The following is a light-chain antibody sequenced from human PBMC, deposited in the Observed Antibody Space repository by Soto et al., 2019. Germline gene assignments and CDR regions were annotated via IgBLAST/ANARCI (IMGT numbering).Light chain of an antibody. CDR2: DAS. J-gene: IGKJ1*01. CDR3: QQYNSYST. Sequence: IQMTQSPCTLSASIVDRFTITCRASQSISSWVAAYQQKPGKAPKPLIYDASSLESGVPSRFSGSGSGTEFTLTISRLQPDDFATYYCQQYNSYSTFGQGTKVDIK. V-gene: IGKV1-5*01. CDR1: QSISSW.